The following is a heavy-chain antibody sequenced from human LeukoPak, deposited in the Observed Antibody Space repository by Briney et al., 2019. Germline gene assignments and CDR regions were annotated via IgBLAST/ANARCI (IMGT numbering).Heavy chain of an antibody. J-gene: IGHJ4*02. CDR2: IKSDGSIT. CDR3: ARTEYGSGSDFGWEDY. V-gene: IGHV3-74*01. D-gene: IGHD3-10*01. Sequence: GGSLRLSCAASGFTFSDYWMHWVRQAPGRGLEWVSRIKSDGSITKYADFVKGRFIISRDNAKNSLYLQMNSLRAEDTAVYYCARTEYGSGSDFGWEDYWGQGTLVTVSS. CDR1: GFTFSDYW.